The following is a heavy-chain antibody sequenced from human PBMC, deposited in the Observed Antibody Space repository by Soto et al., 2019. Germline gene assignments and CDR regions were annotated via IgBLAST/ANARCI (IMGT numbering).Heavy chain of an antibody. Sequence: EVQLVESGGGLVQPGGSLRLSCAASGFTVSSNYMSWVRQAPGKGLEWVSVIYSGGSTYYADSVKGRFTISRHNSKNALYLQMNSLRAEDTAVYYCAREKLLSQYYYMDVWGEGTTVTVSS. V-gene: IGHV3-53*04. CDR2: IYSGGST. J-gene: IGHJ6*03. D-gene: IGHD3-10*01. CDR3: AREKLLSQYYYMDV. CDR1: GFTVSSNY.